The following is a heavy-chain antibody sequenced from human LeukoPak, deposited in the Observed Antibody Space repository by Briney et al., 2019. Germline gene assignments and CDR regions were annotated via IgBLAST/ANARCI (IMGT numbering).Heavy chain of an antibody. J-gene: IGHJ3*02. V-gene: IGHV3-74*01. CDR1: GFTFSTYW. CDR3: ARGNAHAFDI. Sequence: GGSLRLSCVASGFTFSTYWMHWVRQAPGKGLVWVSRIHSDGSSTTSADSVKGRFTISRDNAENTLYLQMNSLRAEDTAVYFCARGNAHAFDIWGQGTMVTVSS. D-gene: IGHD1-1*01. CDR2: IHSDGSST.